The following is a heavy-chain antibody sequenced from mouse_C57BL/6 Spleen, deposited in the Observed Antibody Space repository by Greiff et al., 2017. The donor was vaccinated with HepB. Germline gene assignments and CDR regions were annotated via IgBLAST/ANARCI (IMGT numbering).Heavy chain of an antibody. V-gene: IGHV1-55*01. J-gene: IGHJ1*03. CDR3: ARWGNYDYDDWYFDV. CDR1: GYTFTSYW. D-gene: IGHD2-4*01. Sequence: VQLQQPGAELVKPGASVKMSCKASGYTFTSYWITWVKQRPGQGLEWIGDIYPGSGSTNYNEKFKSKATLTVDKPSSTAYMKLSSLTSEDSAVYYCARWGNYDYDDWYFDVWGTGTTVTVSS. CDR2: IYPGSGST.